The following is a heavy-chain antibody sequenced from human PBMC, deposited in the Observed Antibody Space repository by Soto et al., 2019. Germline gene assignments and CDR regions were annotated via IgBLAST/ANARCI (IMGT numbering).Heavy chain of an antibody. V-gene: IGHV3-23*01. CDR2: VSGSGGGT. CDR3: ARDGGGDDWGDYFDY. Sequence: EVQLLESGGGLVQPGGSLRLSCAASGFTFNNYPMNWVRQAPGKGLEWISAVSGSGGGTFYVDSVRGRFTISRDNSKNTQYLQMNFLRAEDTAVYYCARDGGGDDWGDYFDYWGQGTLVTVSS. D-gene: IGHD7-27*01. J-gene: IGHJ4*02. CDR1: GFTFNNYP.